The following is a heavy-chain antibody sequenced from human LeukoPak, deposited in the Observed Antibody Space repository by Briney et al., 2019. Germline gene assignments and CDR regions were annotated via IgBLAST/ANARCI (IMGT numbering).Heavy chain of an antibody. CDR1: GFTFSSYS. CDR3: ARDWGGLLHFDY. CDR2: ISSSSSYI. Sequence: GGSLRLSCVASGFTFSSYSMNWVRQAPGKGLEWVSSISSSSSYIYYADSVKGRFTISRDNAKNSLYLQMNSLRAEDTAVYYCARDWGGLLHFDYWGQGTLVTVSS. J-gene: IGHJ4*02. D-gene: IGHD3-22*01. V-gene: IGHV3-21*01.